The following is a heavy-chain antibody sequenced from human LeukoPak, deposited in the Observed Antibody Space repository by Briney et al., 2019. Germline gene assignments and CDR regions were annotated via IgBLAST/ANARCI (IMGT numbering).Heavy chain of an antibody. V-gene: IGHV3-7*01. D-gene: IGHD2-15*01. CDR3: ARVRSGVVVAATPRGWFDP. CDR1: GFTFSSYW. Sequence: GGSLRLSCAASGFTFSSYWMSWVRQAPGKGLEWVANIKEGGSEKYYVDSVQGRFTISRDNAKNSLYLQMNSLRAEDTAVYYCARVRSGVVVAATPRGWFDPWGQGTLVTVSS. J-gene: IGHJ5*02. CDR2: IKEGGSEK.